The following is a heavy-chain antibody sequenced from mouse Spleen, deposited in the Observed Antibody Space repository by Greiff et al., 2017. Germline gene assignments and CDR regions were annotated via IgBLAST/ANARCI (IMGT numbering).Heavy chain of an antibody. CDR1: GYSITSGYY. D-gene: IGHD1-1*01. Sequence: DVQLQESGPGLVKPSQSLSLTCSVTGYSITSGYYWNWIRQFPGNKLEWMGYISYDGSNNYNPSLKNRISITRDTSKNQFFLKLNSVTTEDTATYYCARDYGSIDYWGQGTTLTVSS. J-gene: IGHJ2*01. V-gene: IGHV3-6*01. CDR3: ARDYGSIDY. CDR2: ISYDGSN.